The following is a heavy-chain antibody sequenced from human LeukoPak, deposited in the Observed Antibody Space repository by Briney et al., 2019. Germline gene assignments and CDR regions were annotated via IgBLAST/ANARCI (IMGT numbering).Heavy chain of an antibody. D-gene: IGHD3-3*01. CDR1: GFTFSSYA. V-gene: IGHV3-23*01. J-gene: IGHJ3*02. CDR2: ISGSGGST. Sequence: GGSLRLSCAASGFTFSSYAMSWVRQAPGKGLEWVSAISGSGGSTYYADSVKGRFTISRDNSKNTLYLQMNSLRAEDTAVYYCAKAHAGYYDFWSGYSPGAFDIWGQGTMVTVSS. CDR3: AKAHAGYYDFWSGYSPGAFDI.